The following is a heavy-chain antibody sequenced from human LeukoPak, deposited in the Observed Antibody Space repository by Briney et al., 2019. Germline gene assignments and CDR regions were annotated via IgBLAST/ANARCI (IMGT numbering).Heavy chain of an antibody. D-gene: IGHD2-21*02. CDR3: ARHLNFRVTPAFDI. Sequence: SETLSLTCAVYGGSFSGYYWSWIRQPPGKGLEWIGEINHSGSTSYNPSLKSRVAISVDTSKNQFSLKLSSVTAADTAVYYCARHLNFRVTPAFDIWGQGTMVTVSS. V-gene: IGHV4-34*01. J-gene: IGHJ3*02. CDR1: GGSFSGYY. CDR2: INHSGST.